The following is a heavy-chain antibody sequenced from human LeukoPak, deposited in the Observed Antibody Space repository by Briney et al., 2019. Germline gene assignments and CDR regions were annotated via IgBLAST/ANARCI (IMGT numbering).Heavy chain of an antibody. CDR3: ARYSGMTVAGTVYYGMDV. D-gene: IGHD6-19*01. Sequence: SETLSLTCTVSGGSISSYFWSWIRQPPGKGLEWIGYIYYTGSTNYNPSLMSRVTISLDTSKNQFSLRLSSLTAADTAVYYCARYSGMTVAGTVYYGMDVWGQGTTVTVSS. V-gene: IGHV4-59*01. J-gene: IGHJ6*02. CDR2: IYYTGST. CDR1: GGSISSYF.